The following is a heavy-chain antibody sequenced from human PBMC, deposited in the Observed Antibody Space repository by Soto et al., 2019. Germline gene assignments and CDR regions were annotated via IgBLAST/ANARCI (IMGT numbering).Heavy chain of an antibody. J-gene: IGHJ4*02. Sequence: GGSLRLSYAASGFTFSDFYMSWIRQAPGKGLGWVSYISGGGAYTNYADSVKGRFTISRDNAKNSLYLQMNSLRAEDSAVYYCARGLPGYQFDFWGQGTLVTVSS. D-gene: IGHD5-12*01. CDR1: GFTFSDFY. CDR3: ARGLPGYQFDF. V-gene: IGHV3-11*05. CDR2: ISGGGAYT.